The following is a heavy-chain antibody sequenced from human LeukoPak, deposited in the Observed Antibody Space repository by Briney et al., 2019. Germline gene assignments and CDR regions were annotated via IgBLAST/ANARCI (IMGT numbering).Heavy chain of an antibody. CDR2: ISGTGSST. CDR1: GSTFTSIA. D-gene: IGHD3-10*01. CDR3: AKSPYGLGTYAIAGDY. Sequence: AGGSLGFSGAASGSTFTSIAMSWVGQAPGQGPDWVSAISGTGSSTYSADSVKGRFTISRDNLKNTLYLQMNTLRAEDTAVYYCAKSPYGLGTYAIAGDYWGQGTLVTVSS. J-gene: IGHJ4*02. V-gene: IGHV3-23*01.